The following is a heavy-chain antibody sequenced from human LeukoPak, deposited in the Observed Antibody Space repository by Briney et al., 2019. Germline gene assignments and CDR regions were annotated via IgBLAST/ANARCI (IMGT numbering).Heavy chain of an antibody. Sequence: PGGSLRLSCAASGFTFSSYAMSWVRQAPGKGLEWVSAISGSGGSTYYADSVKGLFTISRDNAKNTLYLQMNSLRAEDTAVYYCARGPPQSGVSSWSDYFDYSGEGTLVTASS. V-gene: IGHV3-23*01. D-gene: IGHD6-13*01. CDR3: ARGPPQSGVSSWSDYFDY. CDR1: GFTFSSYA. J-gene: IGHJ4*02. CDR2: ISGSGGST.